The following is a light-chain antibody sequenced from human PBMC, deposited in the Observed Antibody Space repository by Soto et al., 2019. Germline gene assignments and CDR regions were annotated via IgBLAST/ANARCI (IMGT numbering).Light chain of an antibody. Sequence: EIVLTQSPDTLSLSPGERATLSCRASQSMRSSYLAWYQQRPGQGPRLLIFGASSRATGIPDRFSGSGSGTDFTLTISRLEPEDFAVYYCQQYGSSPRTVGQGTKVDIK. CDR3: QQYGSSPRT. CDR2: GAS. V-gene: IGKV3-20*01. CDR1: QSMRSSY. J-gene: IGKJ1*01.